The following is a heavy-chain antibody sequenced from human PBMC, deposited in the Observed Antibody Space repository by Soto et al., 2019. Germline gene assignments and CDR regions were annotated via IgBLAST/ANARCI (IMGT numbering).Heavy chain of an antibody. CDR2: IKNDGSGT. J-gene: IGHJ4*02. V-gene: IGHV3-74*01. Sequence: EVLLVESGGGLVQPGGSLRLSCAASGFTFSTYWMHWVRQAPGKGLVWVSRIKNDGSGTYYVDSVEGRFTISRDNAKNTLYLQMNSLRAEDTAVYYCVRGDGDYYDGNGYLGRHWGQGTLVTVSS. CDR3: VRGDGDYYDGNGYLGRH. CDR1: GFTFSTYW. D-gene: IGHD3-22*01.